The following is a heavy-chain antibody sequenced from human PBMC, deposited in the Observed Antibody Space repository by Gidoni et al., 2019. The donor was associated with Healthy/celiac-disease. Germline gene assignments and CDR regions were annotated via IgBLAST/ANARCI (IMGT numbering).Heavy chain of an antibody. V-gene: IGHV3-33*01. D-gene: IGHD3-22*01. CDR2: IWYDGSNK. J-gene: IGHJ3*02. Sequence: QVQLVESGGGVVPPGRSLRLSCAASGFTFGSYGMHWVRQAPGKGLEWVAVIWYDGSNKYYADSVKGRFTISRDNSKNTLYLQMNSMRAEDTAVYYCARDSYDSSAVGAFDIWGQGTMVTVSS. CDR1: GFTFGSYG. CDR3: ARDSYDSSAVGAFDI.